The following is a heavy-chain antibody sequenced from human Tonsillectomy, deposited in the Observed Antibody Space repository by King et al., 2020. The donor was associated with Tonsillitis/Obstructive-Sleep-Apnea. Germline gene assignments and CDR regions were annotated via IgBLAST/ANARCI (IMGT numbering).Heavy chain of an antibody. J-gene: IGHJ6*03. Sequence: VQLVESGGGLVQPGGSLRLSCAASGFTFISYWMHWVRQAPGKGLVWVSRISSDGSRTSYADSVKGRFTISRDNAKSTLYLQMNSLRADDTAEYFCARVGGIRPYYYYMDVWGKGTTVTVSS. CDR1: GFTFISYW. D-gene: IGHD6-13*01. CDR3: ARVGGIRPYYYYMDV. CDR2: ISSDGSRT. V-gene: IGHV3-74*01.